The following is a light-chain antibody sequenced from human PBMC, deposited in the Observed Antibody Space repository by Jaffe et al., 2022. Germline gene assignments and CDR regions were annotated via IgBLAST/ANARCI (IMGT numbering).Light chain of an antibody. CDR1: RSLLYSSTNKNY. J-gene: IGKJ4*01. CDR2: WAS. CDR3: QQYYSSPPLT. V-gene: IGKV4-1*01. Sequence: DIVMTQSPDSLAVSLGERATINCKSSRSLLYSSTNKNYLAWYQQKPGQPPKLLIYWASTRESGVPDRFSGRGSGTDFTLTISSLQAEDVATYYCQQYYSSPPLTFGGGTKVEIK.